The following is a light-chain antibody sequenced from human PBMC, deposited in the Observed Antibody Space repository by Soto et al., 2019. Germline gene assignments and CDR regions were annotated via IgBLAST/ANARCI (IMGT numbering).Light chain of an antibody. CDR3: QQSHSTPYT. J-gene: IGKJ5*01. Sequence: DIQMTQVPSSLSSSVGDRVTISCRASQSISRYLSWYQLKPGEAPKFLVYSASSLQSGVPSRFSGSGSGTDFTLTISSLQPEDFAIYYCQQSHSTPYTFGQGTRLEIK. CDR2: SAS. CDR1: QSISRY. V-gene: IGKV1-39*01.